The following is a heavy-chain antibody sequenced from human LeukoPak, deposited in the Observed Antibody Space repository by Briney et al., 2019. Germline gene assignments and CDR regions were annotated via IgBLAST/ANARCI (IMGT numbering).Heavy chain of an antibody. J-gene: IGHJ3*02. CDR3: AKGGSSWYLDAFDI. D-gene: IGHD6-13*01. CDR1: GFTFSSYA. V-gene: IGHV3-23*01. Sequence: GGSLRLSCAASGFTFSSYAMSWVRQAPGKGLEWVSAISVSGGSAYYADSVKGRFTISRDNSKNTLHLQMNSLRAEDTAVYYCAKGGSSWYLDAFDIWGQGTMVTVSS. CDR2: ISVSGGSA.